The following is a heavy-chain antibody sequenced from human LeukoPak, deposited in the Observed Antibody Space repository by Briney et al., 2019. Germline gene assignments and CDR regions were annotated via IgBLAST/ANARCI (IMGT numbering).Heavy chain of an antibody. CDR3: AREENYYDSSGYYEGMDV. CDR2: ISYDGSNK. Sequence: GGSLRLSCAASGFTFSSYAMHRVRQAPGKGLEWVAVISYDGSNKYYAVSVKGRFTISRDNSKNTLYLQMNSLRAEDTAVYYCAREENYYDSSGYYEGMDVWGQGTTVTVSS. J-gene: IGHJ6*02. CDR1: GFTFSSYA. D-gene: IGHD3-22*01. V-gene: IGHV3-30-3*01.